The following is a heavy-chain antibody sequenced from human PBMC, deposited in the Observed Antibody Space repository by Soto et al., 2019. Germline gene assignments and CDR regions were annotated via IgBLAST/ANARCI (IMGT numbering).Heavy chain of an antibody. V-gene: IGHV4-30-4*08. CDR3: ARSVFP. Sequence: TLSLTCTVSGDSITSSKHYWSWIRQHPGKGLEWIGYIYLSGFTYSTPSLKSRVNMSLDTSKNQFSLKLSSVTAADTAVYYCARSVFPWGRG. CDR1: GDSITSSKHY. J-gene: IGHJ5*02. CDR2: IYLSGFT.